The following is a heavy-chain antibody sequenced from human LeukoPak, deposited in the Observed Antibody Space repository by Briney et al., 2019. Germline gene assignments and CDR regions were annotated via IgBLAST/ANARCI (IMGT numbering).Heavy chain of an antibody. CDR3: FTVTTGVPNAFDI. Sequence: GTSVKVSCKASGFTFTSSAMQWVRQARGQRLAWIGWIVVGSGNTNYAQKFQERVTITRDMSTSTAYMELSSLRSEDTAVDYCFTVTTGVPNAFDIWGQGTMVTVSS. J-gene: IGHJ3*02. V-gene: IGHV1-58*02. CDR1: GFTFTSSA. D-gene: IGHD4-17*01. CDR2: IVVGSGNT.